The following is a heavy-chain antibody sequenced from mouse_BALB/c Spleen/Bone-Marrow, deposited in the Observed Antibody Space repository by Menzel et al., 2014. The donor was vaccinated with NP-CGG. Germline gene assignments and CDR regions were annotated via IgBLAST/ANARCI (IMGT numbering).Heavy chain of an antibody. CDR3: VRRGAFAY. CDR1: GFNIKDAY. J-gene: IGHJ3*01. Sequence: SGAELVKPGALVKLSCTASGFNIKDAYLHWVKPRPEQGLEWIGRIDPAYGNIKYDSKFQGKVTITEDTSSNTACLQLSSLTSEGAVVYYFVRRGAFAYWGQGTLVTVSA. CDR2: IDPAYGNI. V-gene: IGHV14-3*02.